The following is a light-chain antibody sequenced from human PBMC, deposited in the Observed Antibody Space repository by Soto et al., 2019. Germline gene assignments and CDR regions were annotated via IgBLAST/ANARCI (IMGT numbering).Light chain of an antibody. CDR1: QSLLHSNGYNY. CDR3: MQDLQTPYT. V-gene: IGKV2-28*01. J-gene: IGKJ2*01. Sequence: DIVMTQSPLSLPVTPGEPASISCRSSQSLLHSNGYNYLDWYLQKPGQSPQLLIYLGSNRASGVPDRFSGSGSATDFTLTISRLEAEDVGVYYCMQDLQTPYTFGQGTKLEIK. CDR2: LGS.